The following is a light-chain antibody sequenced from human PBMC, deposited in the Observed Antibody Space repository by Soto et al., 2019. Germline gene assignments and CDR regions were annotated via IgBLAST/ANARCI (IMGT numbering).Light chain of an antibody. J-gene: IGLJ2*01. Sequence: QSVLTQPPSVSGAPGQRVTISCTGSSSNIGAGYDVHWYQQLPGTAPKLLIYGNSNRPSGVPDRFSGSKSGTSASLAITGLQAEDEAVYYCQSYDSSLNGFVVFGGGTKLTVL. CDR2: GNS. CDR1: SSNIGAGYD. CDR3: QSYDSSLNGFVV. V-gene: IGLV1-40*01.